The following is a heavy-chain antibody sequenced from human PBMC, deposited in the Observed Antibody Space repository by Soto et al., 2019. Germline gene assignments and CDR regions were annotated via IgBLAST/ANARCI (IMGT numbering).Heavy chain of an antibody. V-gene: IGHV3-21*06. CDR2: ISSTTNYI. J-gene: IGHJ4*02. Sequence: EVQLVESGGALVNPGGSLRLSCAASGLTFTRFSLNWFRQAPGKGLEWVSSISSTTNYIYYGDSMKGRFTISRDNAKNSLYLEMNSLRAEDTAVYYCARESEDLTSNFDYWGQGTLVTVSS. CDR1: GLTFTRFS. CDR3: ARESEDLTSNFDY.